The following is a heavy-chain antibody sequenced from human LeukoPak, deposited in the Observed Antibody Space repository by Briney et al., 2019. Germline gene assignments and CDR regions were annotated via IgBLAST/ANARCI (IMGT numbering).Heavy chain of an antibody. Sequence: GRSLRLSCAVSGFAFSDYGMHWVRQAPGKGLEWVAVISYDGSHAYYADSVKGRFTISRDNSKNTLYLQMNSLRAEDTAVYYCAKSNSGWYVPPSGWGQGTLVTVSS. D-gene: IGHD6-19*01. V-gene: IGHV3-30*18. J-gene: IGHJ4*02. CDR1: GFAFSDYG. CDR2: ISYDGSHA. CDR3: AKSNSGWYVPPSG.